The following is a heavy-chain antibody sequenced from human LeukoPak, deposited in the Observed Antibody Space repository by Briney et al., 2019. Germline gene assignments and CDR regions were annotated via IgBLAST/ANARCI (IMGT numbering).Heavy chain of an antibody. CDR3: ARELRGYSDQYYYYGLDV. J-gene: IGHJ6*02. V-gene: IGHV3-21*01. Sequence: PGGPLTLPCAPSGYTFYTYNKNWLRQARGEGREGVSYISGSSSYIYYAASVKGRFTISRDNAKNSLYLQMNSLRAEDTAVYYCARELRGYSDQYYYYGLDVWGQGTTVTVSS. CDR2: ISGSSSYI. D-gene: IGHD5-18*01. CDR1: GYTFYTYN.